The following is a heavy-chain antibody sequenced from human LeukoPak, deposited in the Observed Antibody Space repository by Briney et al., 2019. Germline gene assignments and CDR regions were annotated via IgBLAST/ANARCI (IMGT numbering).Heavy chain of an antibody. J-gene: IGHJ6*02. D-gene: IGHD3-10*01. CDR2: IDHSGST. CDR1: GGSFSGYY. Sequence: SETLSLTCAVYGGSFSGYYWSWIRQPPGKGLEWIGEIDHSGSTNYNPSLRSRVTISLYTSKTQFSLRLTSVTAADTAVYYCARGADYYGSGSPSYGMDVWGQGTTVTVSS. CDR3: ARGADYYGSGSPSYGMDV. V-gene: IGHV4-34*01.